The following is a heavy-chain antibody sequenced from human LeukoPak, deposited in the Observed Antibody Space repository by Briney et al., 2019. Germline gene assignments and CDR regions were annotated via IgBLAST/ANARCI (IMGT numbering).Heavy chain of an antibody. CDR2: ISYDGSNK. D-gene: IGHD3-22*01. CDR1: GFTFSSYA. CDR3: ARAPQIVVVIDY. Sequence: GGSLRLSCAASGFTFSSYAMHWVRQAPGKGLEWVAVISYDGSNKYYADSVKGRFTISRDNSKNTLYLRMNSLRAEDTAVYYCARAPQIVVVIDYWGQGTLVTVSS. J-gene: IGHJ4*02. V-gene: IGHV3-30-3*01.